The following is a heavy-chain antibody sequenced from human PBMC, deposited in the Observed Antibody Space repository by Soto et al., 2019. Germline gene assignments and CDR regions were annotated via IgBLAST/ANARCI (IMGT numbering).Heavy chain of an antibody. CDR2: INHSGST. CDR1: GGSFSGYY. J-gene: IGHJ4*02. CDR3: ARGVAVAGPGYSDY. V-gene: IGHV4-34*01. D-gene: IGHD6-19*01. Sequence: QVQLQQWGAGLLKPSETLSLTCAVYGGSFSGYYWSWIRQPPGKGLEWIGEINHSGSTNYNPSLKSRVTISVDTSKNQFSLKLSSVTAADTAVYYCARGVAVAGPGYSDYWGQGTLVTVSS.